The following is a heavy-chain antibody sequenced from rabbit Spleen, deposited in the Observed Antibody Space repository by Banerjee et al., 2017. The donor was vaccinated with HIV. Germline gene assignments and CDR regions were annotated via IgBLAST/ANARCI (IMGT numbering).Heavy chain of an antibody. CDR1: GFSFSSSW. CDR3: ARDLLGVIGWNFNL. D-gene: IGHD1-1*01. J-gene: IGHJ4*01. V-gene: IGHV1S40*01. CDR2: INIANANT. Sequence: QSLEESGGGLVKPGGTLTLTCTASGFSFSSSWICWVRQAPGKGPEWIACINIANANTYFANWVNGRFTISKTSSTTVTLQMTSLTAADTATCFCARDLLGVIGWNFNLWGQCTLVTVS.